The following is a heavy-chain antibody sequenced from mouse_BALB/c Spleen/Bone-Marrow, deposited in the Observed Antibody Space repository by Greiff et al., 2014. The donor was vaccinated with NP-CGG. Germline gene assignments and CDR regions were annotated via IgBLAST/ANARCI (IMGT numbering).Heavy chain of an antibody. Sequence: VQLKESGPSLVKPSQTLSLTCSVTGDSITSGYWNWIRKFPGNKLEYMGYISYSGITYYNPSLKSRISITRDTSKNQYYLQLNSVTTEDTATYFCARLEEGYGNYEGYNYALDYWGQGTSVTVSS. CDR3: ARLEEGYGNYEGYNYALDY. V-gene: IGHV3-8*02. D-gene: IGHD2-10*02. J-gene: IGHJ4*01. CDR1: GDSITSGY. CDR2: ISYSGIT.